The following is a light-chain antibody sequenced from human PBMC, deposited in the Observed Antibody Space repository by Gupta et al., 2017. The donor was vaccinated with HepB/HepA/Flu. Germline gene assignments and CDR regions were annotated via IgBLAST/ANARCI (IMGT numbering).Light chain of an antibody. J-gene: IGKJ4*01. Sequence: DIQMTQSPSSLSASVGDKVTITCRASQSIGSYLNWNQQKPGKAPKLLIYTASTLQSGVPSRFSGSGSGTDVTLTISSRQPEDFATYYCQQTYNTPPLTFGGGTKVEVK. V-gene: IGKV1-39*01. CDR3: QQTYNTPPLT. CDR1: QSIGSY. CDR2: TAS.